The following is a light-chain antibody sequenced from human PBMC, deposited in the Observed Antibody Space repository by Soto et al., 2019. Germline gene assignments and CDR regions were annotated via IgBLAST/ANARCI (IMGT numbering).Light chain of an antibody. V-gene: IGLV1-40*01. CDR3: ETWDSNTWV. CDR1: SSNIGAGYD. CDR2: GNS. Sequence: QAVVTQPPSVSGAPGQRVTISCTGSSSNIGAGYDVHWYQQLPGTAPKLLIYGNSNRPSGVPDRFSGSKSGTSASLAITGLQAEDEADYYCETWDSNTWVFGGGTKLTVL. J-gene: IGLJ3*02.